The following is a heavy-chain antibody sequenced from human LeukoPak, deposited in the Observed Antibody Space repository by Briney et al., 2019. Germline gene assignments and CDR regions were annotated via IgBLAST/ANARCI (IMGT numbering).Heavy chain of an antibody. D-gene: IGHD1-26*01. CDR2: ISFDGSNQ. J-gene: IGHJ4*02. V-gene: IGHV3-30*18. Sequence: GGFLRLSCAASGFTFSSYGMHWVRQAPGKGLEWVALISFDGSNQYYADSVKGRFTISRDNSKNTLYLQMNSLRAEDTAVYYCAKPPEVGATVGYFDYWGQGTLVTVSS. CDR3: AKPPEVGATVGYFDY. CDR1: GFTFSSYG.